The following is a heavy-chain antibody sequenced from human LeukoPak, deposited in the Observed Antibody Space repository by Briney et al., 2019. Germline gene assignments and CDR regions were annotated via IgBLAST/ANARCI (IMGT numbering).Heavy chain of an antibody. V-gene: IGHV3-30*18. CDR2: ISYDGSNK. CDR1: GFTFSSYG. CDR3: AKSRSQIAVAADY. Sequence: GGSLRLSCAASGFTFSSYGMHWVRQAPGKGLEWVAVISYDGSNKYYADSVKGRFTISRDNSKNTLYLQMNSLRAEDTAVYYCAKSRSQIAVAADYWGQGTLVTVSS. J-gene: IGHJ4*02. D-gene: IGHD6-19*01.